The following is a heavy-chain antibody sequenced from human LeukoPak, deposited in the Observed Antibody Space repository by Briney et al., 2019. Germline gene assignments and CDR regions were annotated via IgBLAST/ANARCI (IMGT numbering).Heavy chain of an antibody. CDR2: IHSDASNE. D-gene: IGHD2-8*01. Sequence: GGSLRLSCAASGFTFNAYGMRWVRQAPGKGLEWVAFIHSDASNEYYPDSVKGRFTISRDNSKNTLYLQMNILRAEDTALYYCAKGASGVFDYWGQGTLVTVSS. CDR3: AKGASGVFDY. CDR1: GFTFNAYG. V-gene: IGHV3-30*02. J-gene: IGHJ4*02.